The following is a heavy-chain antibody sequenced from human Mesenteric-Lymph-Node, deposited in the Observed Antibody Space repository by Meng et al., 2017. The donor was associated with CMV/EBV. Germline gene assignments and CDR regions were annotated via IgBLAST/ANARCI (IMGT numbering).Heavy chain of an antibody. J-gene: IGHJ5*02. D-gene: IGHD2-2*01. CDR1: GFTFSSYS. V-gene: IGHV3-48*04. Sequence: GGSLRLSCAASGFTFSSYSMNWVRQAPGKGLEWVSYISSSSSTIYYADSVKGRFTISRDNAKNSLYLQMNSLRAEDTAVYYCARIPYCSSTSCPPRPGWFDPWGQGTLVTVSS. CDR2: ISSSSSTI. CDR3: ARIPYCSSTSCPPRPGWFDP.